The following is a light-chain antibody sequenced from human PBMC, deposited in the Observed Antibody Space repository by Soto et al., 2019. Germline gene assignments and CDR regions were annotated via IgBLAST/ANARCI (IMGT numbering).Light chain of an antibody. J-gene: IGKJ1*01. CDR1: QSVISSY. CDR3: QQYGDSPWT. V-gene: IGKV3-20*01. Sequence: EIVLTQSPGTLSLSPGERATLSCRASQSVISSYLAWYQQSPGQPPRLLIYGASYRATGIPDRFSGSGSGTDFTLTITRVEPEDFAVDYCQQYGDSPWTFGQGTKVEIK. CDR2: GAS.